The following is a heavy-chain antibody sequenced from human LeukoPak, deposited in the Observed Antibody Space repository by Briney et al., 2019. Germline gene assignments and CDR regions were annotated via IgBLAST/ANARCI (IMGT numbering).Heavy chain of an antibody. CDR1: GYTFTSYD. CDR3: ARVVVPAAIKSNYYYYMDV. CDR2: MNPNSGNT. Sequence: AASVKVSCKASGYTFTSYDINWVRQATGQGLEWMGWMNPNSGNTGYAQKFQGRVTMTRNTPISTAYMELSSLGSEDTAVYYCARVVVPAAIKSNYYYYMDVWGKGTTVTVSS. V-gene: IGHV1-8*01. J-gene: IGHJ6*03. D-gene: IGHD2-2*01.